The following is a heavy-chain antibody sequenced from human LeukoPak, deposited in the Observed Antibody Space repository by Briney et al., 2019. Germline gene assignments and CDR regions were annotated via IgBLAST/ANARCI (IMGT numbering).Heavy chain of an antibody. J-gene: IGHJ4*02. V-gene: IGHV3-30*02. D-gene: IGHD5-12*01. Sequence: GGSLRLSCAASGFTFSSYGMHWVRQAPGKGLEWVAFIRYDGSNKYYADSVKGRSTISRDNSKSTLYLQMNSLRADDTAVYYCAKDKGHTVATIMGVGDYWGQGTLVTVSS. CDR2: IRYDGSNK. CDR1: GFTFSSYG. CDR3: AKDKGHTVATIMGVGDY.